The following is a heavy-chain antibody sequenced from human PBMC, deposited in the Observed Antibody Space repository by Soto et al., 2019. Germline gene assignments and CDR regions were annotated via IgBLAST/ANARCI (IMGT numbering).Heavy chain of an antibody. D-gene: IGHD6-13*01. Sequence: ASVKVSCKASGYTFTSYGISWVRQAPGQGLEWMGWISAYNGNTNYAQKLQGRVTMTTDTSTSTAYMELRSLRSDDTAVYYRARDRGSSWYKEYNWFDPWGQGTLVTVSS. V-gene: IGHV1-18*01. J-gene: IGHJ5*02. CDR1: GYTFTSYG. CDR2: ISAYNGNT. CDR3: ARDRGSSWYKEYNWFDP.